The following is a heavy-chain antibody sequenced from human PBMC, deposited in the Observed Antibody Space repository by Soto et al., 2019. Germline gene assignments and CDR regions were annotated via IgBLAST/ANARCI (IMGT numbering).Heavy chain of an antibody. D-gene: IGHD3-3*01. Sequence: ASVKVSCKASGYTFTSYDINWVRQATGQGLEWMGWMNPNSGNTGYAQKFQGRVTMTRNTSISTAYMELSSLRSEDTAVYYCARGRVDSWSGYYLRNYYYMDVWGKGTTVTVSS. CDR2: MNPNSGNT. V-gene: IGHV1-8*01. J-gene: IGHJ6*03. CDR1: GYTFTSYD. CDR3: ARGRVDSWSGYYLRNYYYMDV.